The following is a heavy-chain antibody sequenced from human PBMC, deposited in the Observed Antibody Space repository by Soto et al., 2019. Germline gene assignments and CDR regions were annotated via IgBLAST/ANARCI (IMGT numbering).Heavy chain of an antibody. CDR2: IYPGDSHA. J-gene: IGHJ3*02. V-gene: IGHV5-51*01. CDR3: ARVPGGDAFDI. CDR1: GYTFTKYC. D-gene: IGHD3-16*01. Sequence: GESLNIFGNGSGYTFTKYCIGWVRQMPGKGLEWMGIIYPGDSHAIYSPSFQGQVTMSADKSISTASLKLSSVTAADTAVYYCARVPGGDAFDIWGQGTMVTVSS.